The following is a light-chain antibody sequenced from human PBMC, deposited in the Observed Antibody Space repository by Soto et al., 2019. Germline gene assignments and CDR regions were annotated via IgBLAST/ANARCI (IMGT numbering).Light chain of an antibody. CDR3: NSYTSSSTYV. CDR1: SSDVGGYNY. V-gene: IGLV2-14*01. Sequence: QSALTQPASVSGSPGQSITISCTGTSSDVGGYNYVSWYQQHPGKAPKLIIFEVSNWPSGVSNRFSGSKSGNTASLTISGLQAEDEADYYCNSYTSSSTYVFATGTKVTVL. CDR2: EVS. J-gene: IGLJ1*01.